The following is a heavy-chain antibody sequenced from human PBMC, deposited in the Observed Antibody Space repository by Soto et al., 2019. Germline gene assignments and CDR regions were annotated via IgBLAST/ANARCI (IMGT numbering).Heavy chain of an antibody. CDR2: ISYDGSNK. J-gene: IGHJ4*02. Sequence: QVQLVESGGGVVQPGRSLRLSCAASGFTFSSYGMHWVRQAPGKGLEWVAVISYDGSNKYYADSVKGRFTISRDNSKNTRYLQMNSLRAEDTAVYYCATGSKAVAGNVLGYWGQGTLVTVSS. V-gene: IGHV3-30*03. CDR1: GFTFSSYG. D-gene: IGHD6-19*01. CDR3: ATGSKAVAGNVLGY.